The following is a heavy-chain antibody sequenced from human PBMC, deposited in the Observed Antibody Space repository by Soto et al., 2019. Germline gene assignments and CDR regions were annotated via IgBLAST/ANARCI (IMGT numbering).Heavy chain of an antibody. J-gene: IGHJ5*02. D-gene: IGHD2-8*01. CDR2: ISTSSIFI. CDR3: AKIEMGWFAH. CDR1: GFTFSIYS. Sequence: AGSLRLSCAASGFTFSIYSMNWVRQAPGKGLEWVSSISTSSIFIYYADSVKGRFIISRDNDKNTLYLHMSSLRGEDTAVYFCAKIEMGWFAHWGQGTKVAVSS. V-gene: IGHV3-21*04.